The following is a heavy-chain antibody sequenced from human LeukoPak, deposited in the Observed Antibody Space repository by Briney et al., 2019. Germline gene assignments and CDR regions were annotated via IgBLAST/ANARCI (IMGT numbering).Heavy chain of an antibody. J-gene: IGHJ4*02. Sequence: SETLSLTCTVSGGSISSYYWSWIRQSAGKGLEWIGRIYTSGSTNYNPSLKSRVTMSVDTSKNQFSLKLSSVTAADTAVYYCARDGVYGSGSYYFDYWGQGTLVTVSS. CDR2: IYTSGST. CDR3: ARDGVYGSGSYYFDY. D-gene: IGHD3-10*01. V-gene: IGHV4-4*07. CDR1: GGSISSYY.